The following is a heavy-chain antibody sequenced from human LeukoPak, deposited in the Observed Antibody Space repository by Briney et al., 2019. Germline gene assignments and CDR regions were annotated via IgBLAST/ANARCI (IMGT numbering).Heavy chain of an antibody. Sequence: SETLSLTCAVYGGSFSGYYWSWIRQPAGKGLEWIGRIYTSGSTNYNPSLKSRVTMSVDTSKNQFSLKLSSVTAADTAVYYCAGTYYDQDYWGQGTLVTVSS. V-gene: IGHV4-59*10. CDR1: GGSFSGYY. J-gene: IGHJ4*02. D-gene: IGHD1-26*01. CDR2: IYTSGST. CDR3: AGTYYDQDY.